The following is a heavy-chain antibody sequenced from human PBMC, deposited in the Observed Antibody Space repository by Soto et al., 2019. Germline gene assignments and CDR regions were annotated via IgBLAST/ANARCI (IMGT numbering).Heavy chain of an antibody. D-gene: IGHD2-21*02. Sequence: GGSLRLSCEASGFSFSSYNMNWVRQAPGKGLEWLSYITTTSSTMYYADSVKGRFTISRDNAKNSLYLQMNSLRVEDTAVYYCVRAACYDCYGFQHWGQGTLVTVSS. V-gene: IGHV3-48*01. CDR1: GFSFSSYN. J-gene: IGHJ1*01. CDR3: VRAACYDCYGFQH. CDR2: ITTTSSTM.